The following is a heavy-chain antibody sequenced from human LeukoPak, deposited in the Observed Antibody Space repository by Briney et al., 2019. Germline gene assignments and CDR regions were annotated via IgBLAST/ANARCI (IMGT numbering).Heavy chain of an antibody. V-gene: IGHV4-39*07. CDR3: ARERSSSGGHSWIDP. CDR2: IYYTGVT. CDR1: GGYIITSGHY. D-gene: IGHD4-23*01. Sequence: SETLSLTCTVSGGYIITSGHYWGWIRQPPGKGLEWIGSIYYTGVTSTNPFFRSRMSISVDTSKNQFSLNLTSVTAADAAVYYCARERSSSGGHSWIDPWGQGTLVTVSS. J-gene: IGHJ5*02.